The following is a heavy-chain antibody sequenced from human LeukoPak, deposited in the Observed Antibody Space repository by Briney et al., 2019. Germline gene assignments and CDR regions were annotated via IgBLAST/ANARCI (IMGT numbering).Heavy chain of an antibody. CDR3: AKLIAGDCTSTSCYNGGMDV. CDR1: GFTFSGYG. J-gene: IGHJ6*02. D-gene: IGHD2-2*02. V-gene: IGHV3-30*18. Sequence: PGRALRLSFAASGFTFSGYGMQLVRQAPGKGPGLVSIISYDGSNKYYADSVKGRFTISRDNSKNTLYLQMNSLSPEDTAVYYCAKLIAGDCTSTSCYNGGMDVWGPGATVTVS. CDR2: ISYDGSNK.